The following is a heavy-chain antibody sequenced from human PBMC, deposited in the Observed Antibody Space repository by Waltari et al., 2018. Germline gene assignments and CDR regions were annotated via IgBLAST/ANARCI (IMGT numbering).Heavy chain of an antibody. J-gene: IGHJ3*02. CDR2: ISGSGGST. V-gene: IGHV3-23*04. Sequence: EVQLVESGGGLVQPGGSLRLSCGASGFTFRSYAMSWSSQAPGKGLGCVSAISGSGGSTYYADSVKGRFTISRDNSKNTLYLQMNSLRAEDTAVYYCAKAPFCGGCAFDIWGQGTMVTVSS. D-gene: IGHD3-3*01. CDR1: GFTFRSYA. CDR3: AKAPFCGGCAFDI.